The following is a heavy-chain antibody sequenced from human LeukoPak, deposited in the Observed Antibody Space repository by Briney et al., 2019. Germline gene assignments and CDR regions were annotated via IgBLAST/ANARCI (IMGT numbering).Heavy chain of an antibody. CDR1: GGTFSSYA. J-gene: IGHJ4*02. CDR2: IIPIFGTA. V-gene: IGHV1-69*13. Sequence: SVKVSCKASGGTFSSYAISWVRQAPGQGLEWMGGIIPIFGTANYAQKFQGRVTITADESTSTAYMELSSLRSEDTAVYYCARGEYYYDSSGYYFGYWGQGTLVTVSS. CDR3: ARGEYYYDSSGYYFGY. D-gene: IGHD3-22*01.